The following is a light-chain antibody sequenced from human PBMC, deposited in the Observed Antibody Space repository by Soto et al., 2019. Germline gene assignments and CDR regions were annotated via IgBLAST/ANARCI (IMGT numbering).Light chain of an antibody. CDR2: DAS. J-gene: IGKJ5*01. CDR1: QSVSSY. V-gene: IGKV3-11*01. CDR3: QQRSNWPIT. Sequence: EIVLTQSPATLSLSPGERGTLSVRASQSVSSYLAWYQQKPGQAPRLLIYDASNRATGIPARFSGSGSGTDFTLTISSLEPEDFAVYYCQQRSNWPITFGQGTRLEI.